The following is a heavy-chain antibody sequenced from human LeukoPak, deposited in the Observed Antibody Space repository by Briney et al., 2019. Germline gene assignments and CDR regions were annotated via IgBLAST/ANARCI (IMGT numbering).Heavy chain of an antibody. V-gene: IGHV3-15*01. Sequence: GGSLRLSCAVSGFTFSNAWMSWVRQAPGKGLEWVGRIKSKTDGGATDYAAPVKGRFTISRDDSKNTLYLQMNSLKTEDTAVYYCTAYHDYGDIFQHWGQGTLVTVSS. J-gene: IGHJ1*01. D-gene: IGHD4-17*01. CDR2: IKSKTDGGAT. CDR3: TAYHDYGDIFQH. CDR1: GFTFSNAW.